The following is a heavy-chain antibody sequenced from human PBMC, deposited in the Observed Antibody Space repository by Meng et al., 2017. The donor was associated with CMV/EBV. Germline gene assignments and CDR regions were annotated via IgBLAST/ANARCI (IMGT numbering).Heavy chain of an antibody. CDR1: GGSFSGYY. D-gene: IGHD5-24*01. Sequence: GSLRLSCAVYGGSFSGYYWSWIRQPPGKGLEWIGEINHSGSTNYNPSLKSRVTISVDTSKNQFSLKLSSVTAADTAVYYCARMVATTYYFDYWGQGTLVTVSS. V-gene: IGHV4-34*01. J-gene: IGHJ4*02. CDR3: ARMVATTYYFDY. CDR2: INHSGST.